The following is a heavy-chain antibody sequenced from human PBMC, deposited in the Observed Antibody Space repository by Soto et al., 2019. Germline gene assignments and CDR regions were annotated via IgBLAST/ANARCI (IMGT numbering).Heavy chain of an antibody. Sequence: GGSLRLSCAASGFTFSNAWMNWVRQAPGKGLEWVGRIKSKTDGGTTDYAAPVKGRFTISRDDSKNTLYLQMNSLKTEDTAVYYCTTGHAGYSSGWFDPWGQGTLVTVSS. CDR1: GFTFSNAW. V-gene: IGHV3-15*07. CDR3: TTGHAGYSSGWFDP. J-gene: IGHJ5*02. D-gene: IGHD6-19*01. CDR2: IKSKTDGGTT.